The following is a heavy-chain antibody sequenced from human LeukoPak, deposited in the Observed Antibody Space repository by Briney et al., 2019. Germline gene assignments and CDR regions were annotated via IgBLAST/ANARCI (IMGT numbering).Heavy chain of an antibody. CDR3: ARLRRNSDKSGFYYYYDY. V-gene: IGHV3-21*06. CDR1: GLTFSSFS. CDR2: INTVASYI. J-gene: IGHJ4*02. Sequence: GGSLRLSCAASGLTFSSFSFNWVRQGPGKGLEWVSSINTVASYIYYADSVKGRFTISRDNAKNSLYLQMNSLRAEDTGVYYCARLRRNSDKSGFYYYYDYWGQGTLVTV. D-gene: IGHD3-22*01.